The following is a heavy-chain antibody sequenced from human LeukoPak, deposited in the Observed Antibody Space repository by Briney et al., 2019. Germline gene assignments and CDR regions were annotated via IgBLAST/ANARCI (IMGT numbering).Heavy chain of an antibody. V-gene: IGHV3-23*01. CDR2: TKSSGGRT. CDR1: GFTFTSHA. CDR3: ANVIIAAAGYEYFQY. D-gene: IGHD2-2*03. J-gene: IGHJ1*01. Sequence: GGSLRLSCAATGFTFTSHAMTWVRQAPGKGLEWVSATKSSGGRTFYADSVKGRFTISRDNSKNTLYLQMNSLIVEDTAIYYCANVIIAAAGYEYFQYWGQGTLVTVSS.